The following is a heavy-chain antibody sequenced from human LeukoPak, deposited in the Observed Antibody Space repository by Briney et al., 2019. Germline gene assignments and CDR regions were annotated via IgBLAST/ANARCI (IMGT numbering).Heavy chain of an antibody. V-gene: IGHV3-74*03. CDR1: GFTFSTYW. CDR2: INTDGSDI. CDR3: VRGAGGGDY. J-gene: IGHJ4*02. D-gene: IGHD6-19*01. Sequence: PGGSLRLSCATSGFTFSTYWMHWVRQAPGKGLVWVSRINTDGSDITYADSVRGRFTISRDNARNTLYLQMNSLRADDTAVYSCVRGAGGGDYWGQGTLVTVSS.